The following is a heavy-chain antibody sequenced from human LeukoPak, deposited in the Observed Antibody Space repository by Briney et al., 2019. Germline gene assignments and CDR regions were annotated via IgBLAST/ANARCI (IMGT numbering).Heavy chain of an antibody. V-gene: IGHV3-23*01. CDR2: LSGSGGST. D-gene: IGHD2-2*01. CDR1: GFIFSNYG. CDR3: AKERYCSTTTCPFDS. Sequence: GGTLRLSCAASGFIFSNYGLSWVRQAPGKGLEWVSTLSGSGGSTFYADSVKGRFTISRDNSKNTLYLQMDSLRLEDTAVYYCAKERYCSTTTCPFDSWGQGTLVTVSS. J-gene: IGHJ4*02.